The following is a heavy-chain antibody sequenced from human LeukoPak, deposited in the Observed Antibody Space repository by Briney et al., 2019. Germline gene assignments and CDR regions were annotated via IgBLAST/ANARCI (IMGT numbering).Heavy chain of an antibody. D-gene: IGHD6-19*01. J-gene: IGHJ4*02. CDR1: GFTFSSYG. Sequence: GRSLRLSCAASGFTFSSYGMHWVRQAPGKGLEWVAVISYDGSNKYYADSVKGRFTISRDNSKNTLYLQMNSLRVEDTAVYYCAKDASVWSSGLTDYWGQGTLVTVSS. CDR3: AKDASVWSSGLTDY. CDR2: ISYDGSNK. V-gene: IGHV3-30*18.